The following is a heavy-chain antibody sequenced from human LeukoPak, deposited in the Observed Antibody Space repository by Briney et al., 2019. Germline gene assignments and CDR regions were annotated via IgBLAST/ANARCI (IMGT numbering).Heavy chain of an antibody. CDR1: GDSASSNSAA. CDR2: TYYRSKWYN. Sequence: SQTLSLTYAISGDSASSNSAAWNWIRQSPSRGLEWLGRTYYRSKWYNDYAVSVKSRISINPDTSKNQFSLQLNSVTPEDTAVYYCVREGFGGYYDFWSGYFYWGQGTLVTVSS. V-gene: IGHV6-1*01. J-gene: IGHJ4*02. CDR3: VREGFGGYYDFWSGYFY. D-gene: IGHD3-3*01.